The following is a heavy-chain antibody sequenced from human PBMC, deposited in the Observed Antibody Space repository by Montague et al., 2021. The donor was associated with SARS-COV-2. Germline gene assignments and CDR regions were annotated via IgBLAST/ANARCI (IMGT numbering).Heavy chain of an antibody. CDR1: GGSISSYY. CDR3: ARDGPGRRYYYDGMDV. D-gene: IGHD3-10*01. CDR2: IYYSGST. Sequence: SETLSLTCTVSGGSISSYYWSWIRQPPGKGLEWIGYIYYSGSTNYNPSLKSRVTISVDTSKNQFSLKLSSVTAADTAVYYCARDGPGRRYYYDGMDVWGQGTTVTVSS. J-gene: IGHJ6*02. V-gene: IGHV4-59*01.